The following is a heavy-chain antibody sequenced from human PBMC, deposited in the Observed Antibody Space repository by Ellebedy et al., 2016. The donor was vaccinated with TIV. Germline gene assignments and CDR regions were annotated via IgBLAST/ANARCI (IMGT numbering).Heavy chain of an antibody. CDR1: GFNFGDNA. CDR2: IKEDGTET. D-gene: IGHD4-17*01. J-gene: IGHJ5*01. V-gene: IGHV3-7*03. CDR3: ATYSSVTGCLDS. Sequence: GGSLRLSCTTSGFNFGDNAMSWFRQAPGKGPEWVANIKEDGTETYYVDSVKGRFTMSRDNAKSSFYLQMNSLRVEDTAVYYCATYSSVTGCLDSWGQGTLVTVSS.